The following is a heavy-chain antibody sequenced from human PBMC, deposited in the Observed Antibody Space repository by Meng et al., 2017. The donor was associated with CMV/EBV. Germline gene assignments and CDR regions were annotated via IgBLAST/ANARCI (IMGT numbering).Heavy chain of an antibody. J-gene: IGHJ4*02. V-gene: IGHV3-30-3*01. CDR1: GFTFSSYA. CDR3: ARGGIAARLCDY. D-gene: IGHD6-6*01. CDR2: ISYDGSNK. Sequence: GESLKISCAASGFTFSSYAMHWVRQAPGKGLEWVAVISYDGSNKYYADSVKGRFTISRDNSKNTLYLQMNSLRAEDTAVYYCARGGIAARLCDYWGQGTLVTVSS.